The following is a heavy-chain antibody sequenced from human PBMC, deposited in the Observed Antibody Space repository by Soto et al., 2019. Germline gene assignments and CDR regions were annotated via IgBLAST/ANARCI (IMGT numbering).Heavy chain of an antibody. V-gene: IGHV3-23*01. D-gene: IGHD6-13*01. CDR1: GFSFSSYA. J-gene: IGHJ2*01. Sequence: EVPVLESGGGLVQPGGSLRLSCAASGFSFSSYAMTWVRQAPGKGLEWVSGITGSGDSAYYAGSVKGRFTISRDNSKNTLYLQMNSLRTEDTAVYYCAKEDSRSWAVVSWYFDLWGRGTLVTVSS. CDR2: ITGSGDSA. CDR3: AKEDSRSWAVVSWYFDL.